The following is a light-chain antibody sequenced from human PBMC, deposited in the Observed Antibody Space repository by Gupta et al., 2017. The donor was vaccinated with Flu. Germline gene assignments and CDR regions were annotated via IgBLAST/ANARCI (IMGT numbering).Light chain of an antibody. Sequence: ELVLTQSPATLSLSPGERATLSCRASQSVGTYLAWYQQKPGQTPRLLIYDASNRATGIPARFSGSGSGTDFTLTISSREPEDVAVYYCQKRSNWPPYTFGQGTRLEI. CDR1: QSVGTY. CDR3: QKRSNWPPYT. V-gene: IGKV3-11*01. J-gene: IGKJ2*01. CDR2: DAS.